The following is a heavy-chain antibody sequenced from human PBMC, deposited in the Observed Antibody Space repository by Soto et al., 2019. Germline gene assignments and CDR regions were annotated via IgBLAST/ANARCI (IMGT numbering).Heavy chain of an antibody. CDR3: ARDDTGDPDAFDI. V-gene: IGHV4-31*03. CDR2: IYYSGST. D-gene: IGHD5-18*01. CDR1: GGSISSGGYY. J-gene: IGHJ3*02. Sequence: SETLSLTCTVSGGSISSGGYYWSWIRQHPGKGLEWIGYIYYSGSTYYNPSLRSRVTISVDTSKNQFSLKLSSVTAADTAVYYCARDDTGDPDAFDIWGQGTMVTVSS.